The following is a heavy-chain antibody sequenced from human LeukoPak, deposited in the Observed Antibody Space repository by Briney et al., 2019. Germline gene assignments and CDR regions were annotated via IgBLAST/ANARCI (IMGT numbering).Heavy chain of an antibody. D-gene: IGHD2-21*01. V-gene: IGHV3-30*03. Sequence: GGSLRLSCAASGFTFSSYGMHWVRQAPGKGLEWVAVISYDGSNKYYADSVKGRFTISRDNSKNTLYLQMNGLRAEDTAVYYCASEFYYGGIWGQGTMVTVSS. CDR1: GFTFSSYG. CDR2: ISYDGSNK. CDR3: ASEFYYGGI. J-gene: IGHJ3*02.